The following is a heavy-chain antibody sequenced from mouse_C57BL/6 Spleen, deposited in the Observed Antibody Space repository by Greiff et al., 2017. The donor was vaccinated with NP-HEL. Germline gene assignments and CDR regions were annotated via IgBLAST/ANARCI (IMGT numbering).Heavy chain of an antibody. V-gene: IGHV1S81*02. CDR3: ARLLINVDY. CDR1: GYTLTSYW. D-gene: IGHD2-1*01. Sequence: QVQLQQPGAELVNPGASVNLSCKASGYTLTSYWMHWVKQRPGQGLEWIGEINPSNGRTNYNEKFKSKATPTVDKSSSTAYMHLSSPTSEDSSVYYCARLLINVDYWGQGTTLTVSS. J-gene: IGHJ2*01. CDR2: INPSNGRT.